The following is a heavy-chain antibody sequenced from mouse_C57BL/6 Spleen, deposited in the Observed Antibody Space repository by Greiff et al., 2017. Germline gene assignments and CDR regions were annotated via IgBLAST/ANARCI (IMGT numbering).Heavy chain of an antibody. CDR2: ISSGSSTI. V-gene: IGHV5-17*01. D-gene: IGHD2-3*01. Sequence: EVMLVESGGGLVKPGGSLKLSCAASGFTFSDYGMHWVRQAPEKGLEWVAYISSGSSTIYYADTVKGRFTISRDNAKNTLFLQMTSLRSEDTAMYYCADGYYRAWFAYWGQGTLVTVSA. CDR1: GFTFSDYG. CDR3: ADGYYRAWFAY. J-gene: IGHJ3*01.